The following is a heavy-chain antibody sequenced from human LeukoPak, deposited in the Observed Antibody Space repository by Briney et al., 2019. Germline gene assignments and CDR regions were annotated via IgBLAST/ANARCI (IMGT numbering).Heavy chain of an antibody. V-gene: IGHV3-48*03. CDR3: ARLPAPGYYYGMDV. Sequence: GGSLRLSCAASGFTFSNYEMNWVRQAPGKGLEWISYTDTLGSTIYYADSVKGRFTISRDSAKNSLFLQMSSLRDKDTAVYYCARLPAPGYYYGMDVWGQGTTVTVSS. CDR1: GFTFSNYE. CDR2: TDTLGSTI. J-gene: IGHJ6*02.